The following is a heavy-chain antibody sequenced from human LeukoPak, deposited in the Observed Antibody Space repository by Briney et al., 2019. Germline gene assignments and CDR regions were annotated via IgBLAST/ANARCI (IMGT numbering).Heavy chain of an antibody. D-gene: IGHD6-13*01. CDR3: AILAAAGTADY. Sequence: GGSLRLSCAASGFTFSSYWMHWVRQTPGKGLVWVSRINSVGSSTSYADSVKGRFTISRDNAKNTLSLQMNSLRAEDTAFYYCAILAAAGTADYWGQGTLVTVSS. CDR2: INSVGSST. V-gene: IGHV3-74*01. CDR1: GFTFSSYW. J-gene: IGHJ4*02.